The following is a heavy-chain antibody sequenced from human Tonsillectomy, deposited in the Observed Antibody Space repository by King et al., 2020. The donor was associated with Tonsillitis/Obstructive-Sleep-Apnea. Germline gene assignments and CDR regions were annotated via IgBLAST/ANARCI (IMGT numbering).Heavy chain of an antibody. CDR3: ARVTIDHIAAGAKY. CDR2: ISYDGSNK. Sequence: VQLVESGGGVVQPGRSLRLSCAASGFTFSNYAMHWVRQAPGKGLEWVAVISYDGSNKYYADSVKGRFTIARDNSKNTLYLQMNSLRAEDTAVYYCARVTIDHIAAGAKYWGQGTLGTVSS. D-gene: IGHD6-13*01. CDR1: GFTFSNYA. J-gene: IGHJ4*02. V-gene: IGHV3-30*04.